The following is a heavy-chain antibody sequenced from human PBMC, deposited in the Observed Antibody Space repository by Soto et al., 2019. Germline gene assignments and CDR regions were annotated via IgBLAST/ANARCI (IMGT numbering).Heavy chain of an antibody. Sequence: SETPSLTWPVSGNYSSSYCWSYIRQHQGKGLEWIGYIYYSGSTNYNPSLKSRVTISVDTSKNQFSLKLSSVTAADTVVYYCARVIGDYYGSGRPGPNVVGPWGQGALGTVSS. V-gene: IGHV4-59*01. D-gene: IGHD3-10*01. CDR3: ARVIGDYYGSGRPGPNVVGP. CDR1: GNYSSSYC. J-gene: IGHJ5*02. CDR2: IYYSGST.